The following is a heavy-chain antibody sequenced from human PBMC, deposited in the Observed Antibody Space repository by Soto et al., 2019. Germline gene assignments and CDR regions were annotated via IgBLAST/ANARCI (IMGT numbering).Heavy chain of an antibody. V-gene: IGHV4-31*03. CDR2: IYYSGST. CDR1: GGSISSGGYC. D-gene: IGHD1-26*01. J-gene: IGHJ4*01. Sequence: TRSLICTVSGGSISSGGYCWSWIRQHPGKVLECVGYIYYSGSTYYNPSLKSRVTISVDTSKNQFSLKLSSVAAAHRAVYYCAREDRIVGASGIKYWGGGTVVIVST. CDR3: AREDRIVGASGIKY.